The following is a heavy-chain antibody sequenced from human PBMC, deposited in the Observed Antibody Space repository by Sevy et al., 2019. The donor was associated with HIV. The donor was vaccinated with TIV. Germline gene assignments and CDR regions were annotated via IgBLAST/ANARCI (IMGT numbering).Heavy chain of an antibody. D-gene: IGHD2-15*01. Sequence: GGSLRLSCAASGFTLINHWMHWVRQAPGKGLVWVSGISGDGATTTYADSVKGRFTISRDNAKNTLYVQMNSLRGEDTAVYYCARSGGTNLCDYWGQGILVTVSS. CDR3: ARSGGTNLCDY. CDR1: GFTLINHW. CDR2: ISGDGATT. J-gene: IGHJ4*02. V-gene: IGHV3-74*01.